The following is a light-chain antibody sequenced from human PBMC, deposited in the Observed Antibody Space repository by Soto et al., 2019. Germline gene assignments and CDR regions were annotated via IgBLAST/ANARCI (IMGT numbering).Light chain of an antibody. CDR2: GAS. V-gene: IGKV3-15*01. CDR3: QQYNNWPPWT. Sequence: TQSPATLSLSPGERFTLSCRSTQRVSNSLAWYQQKPGQAPRLLIYGASTRATGIPARFSGSGSGTEFTLTISSLQSEDFAVYYCQQYNNWPPWTFGQGTKVDIK. J-gene: IGKJ1*01. CDR1: QRVSNS.